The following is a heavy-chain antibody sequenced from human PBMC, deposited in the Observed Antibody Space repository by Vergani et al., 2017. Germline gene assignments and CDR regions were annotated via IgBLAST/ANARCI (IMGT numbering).Heavy chain of an antibody. Sequence: QVQLQESGPGLVKPSETLSLTCTVSGGSISSYYWSWIRQPPGKGLEWIGYIYYSGSTNYNPSLKSRVTISVDTSKNQFSLKLSSVTAADTAVYYCARVYCSMAGDVPYYYHMDVWGKGTTVTVSS. V-gene: IGHV4-59*01. J-gene: IGHJ6*03. CDR1: GGSISSYY. CDR3: ARVYCSMAGDVPYYYHMDV. D-gene: IGHD2-2*01. CDR2: IYYSGST.